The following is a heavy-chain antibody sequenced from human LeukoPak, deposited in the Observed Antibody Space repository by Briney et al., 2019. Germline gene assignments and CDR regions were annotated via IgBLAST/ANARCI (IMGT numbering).Heavy chain of an antibody. Sequence: QAGGSLRLSCAASGFTFSSYGMHWVRQAPGKGLEWVAVISYDGSNKYYADSVKGRFTISRDNSKNTLYLQMNSLRAEDTAVYYCAARGYSYGALGDYWGQGTLVTVSS. J-gene: IGHJ4*02. CDR2: ISYDGSNK. CDR1: GFTFSSYG. CDR3: AARGYSYGALGDY. D-gene: IGHD5-18*01. V-gene: IGHV3-30*03.